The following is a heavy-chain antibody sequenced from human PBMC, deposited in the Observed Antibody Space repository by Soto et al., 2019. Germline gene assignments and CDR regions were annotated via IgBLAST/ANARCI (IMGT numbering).Heavy chain of an antibody. V-gene: IGHV3-23*01. CDR3: AKGVSGILYDAFAN. CDR1: GFTFSSYA. D-gene: IGHD2-8*01. CDR2: ISGSGVIT. J-gene: IGHJ3*02. Sequence: PGGSLRLSCAASGFTFSSYAMSWVRQAPGKGLEWVSAISGSGVITYYADSVKGRFTISRDNSKNTLYLQMNSLRAEDTAIYYCAKGVSGILYDAFANWGQGTIVTAS.